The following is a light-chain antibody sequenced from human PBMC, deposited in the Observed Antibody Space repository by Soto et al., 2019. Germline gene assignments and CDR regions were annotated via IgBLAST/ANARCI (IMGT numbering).Light chain of an antibody. CDR3: QQYCSTPLT. V-gene: IGKV4-1*01. Sequence: DIVMTQSPDSLAVSLGERATINCKSGQSVLYSSNNKNYLAWYQQKPGQPPKLLIYWASTRESGVPDRFSGSGSGTDFTLTISSLQAEDVAVYYCQQYCSTPLTFGGGTKVDIK. CDR1: QSVLYSSNNKNY. J-gene: IGKJ4*01. CDR2: WAS.